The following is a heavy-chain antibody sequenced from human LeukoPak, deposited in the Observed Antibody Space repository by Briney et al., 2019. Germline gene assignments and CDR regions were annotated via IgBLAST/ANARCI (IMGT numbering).Heavy chain of an antibody. J-gene: IGHJ4*02. D-gene: IGHD1-26*01. CDR3: AKDIGSGDSGSYYGDY. Sequence: QPGGSLRLSCAASGFTFHDYAMHWVRQAPGKGLEWVSGISWNSGSIGYVDSVKGRFTISRDNAKNSLYLQMNSLRAEDTALYYCAKDIGSGDSGSYYGDYWGQGTLVTVSS. V-gene: IGHV3-9*01. CDR2: ISWNSGSI. CDR1: GFTFHDYA.